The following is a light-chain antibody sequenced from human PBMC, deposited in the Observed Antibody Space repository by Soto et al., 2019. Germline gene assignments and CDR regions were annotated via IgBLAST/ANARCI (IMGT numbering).Light chain of an antibody. CDR1: SSNIGAGYD. CDR3: QFYDSSLSSWL. CDR2: GNN. J-gene: IGLJ2*01. Sequence: QSVLTQPPSVSGAPGQRVTISCTGSSSNIGAGYDVHWYQQTPGTAPKLLIHGNNNRPSGVPDRFSGSKSGTSASLAINGLQAEDEADYYCQFYDSSLSSWLFGGGTKLTVL. V-gene: IGLV1-40*01.